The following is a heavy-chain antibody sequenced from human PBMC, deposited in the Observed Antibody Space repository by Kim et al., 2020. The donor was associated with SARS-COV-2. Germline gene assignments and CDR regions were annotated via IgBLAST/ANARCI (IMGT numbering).Heavy chain of an antibody. J-gene: IGHJ3*02. CDR3: ATERVPRPYIVGATYYAFDI. V-gene: IGHV1-24*01. CDR2: FDPEDGET. CDR1: GYTLTELS. Sequence: ASVKVSCKVSGYTLTELSMHWVRQAPGKGLEWMGGFDPEDGETIYAQKFQGRVTMTEDTSTDTAYMELSSLRSEDTAVYYCATERVPRPYIVGATYYAFDIWGQGTMVTVSS. D-gene: IGHD1-26*01.